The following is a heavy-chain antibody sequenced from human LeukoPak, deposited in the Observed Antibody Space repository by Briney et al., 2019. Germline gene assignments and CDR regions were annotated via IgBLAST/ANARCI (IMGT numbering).Heavy chain of an antibody. Sequence: PSETLSLTCTVSGGSISIYYWSWIRQPPGKGLEWIGYIYYSGSTNYNPSLKSRVTISVDTSKNQFSLKLSSVTAADTAVYYCARNSFYSSGWERTFDYWGQGTLVTVSS. V-gene: IGHV4-59*01. D-gene: IGHD6-19*01. J-gene: IGHJ4*02. CDR3: ARNSFYSSGWERTFDY. CDR1: GGSISIYY. CDR2: IYYSGST.